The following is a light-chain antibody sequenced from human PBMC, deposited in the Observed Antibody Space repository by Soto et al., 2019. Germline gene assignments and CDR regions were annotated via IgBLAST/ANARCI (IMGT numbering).Light chain of an antibody. CDR2: LGS. Sequence: DIVMTQSPLSLPVTPGEPASISCRSSQSLLYSNGYNYLDWYLQKPGQSPQLLIFLGSNRASGVPDRFSGSGSGTDFTLEISRVEADDVGVYYCMQALQAPSTFGQGTKVDIK. CDR1: QSLLYSNGYNY. J-gene: IGKJ1*01. V-gene: IGKV2-28*01. CDR3: MQALQAPST.